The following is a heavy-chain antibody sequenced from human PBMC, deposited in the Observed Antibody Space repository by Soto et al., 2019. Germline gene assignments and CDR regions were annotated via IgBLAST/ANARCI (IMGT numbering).Heavy chain of an antibody. CDR1: GYTFTSYY. Sequence: ASVKVSCEASGYTFTSYYMHWVRQAPGQGLEWMGIINPSGVSTSYAQKYQGRVTMTRDTSTSTVYMWLSSLRSEDTAVYHCARSAVSGYSYGLTGYWGQGTLVTVS. CDR3: ARSAVSGYSYGLTGY. CDR2: INPSGVST. J-gene: IGHJ4*02. D-gene: IGHD5-18*01. V-gene: IGHV1-46*01.